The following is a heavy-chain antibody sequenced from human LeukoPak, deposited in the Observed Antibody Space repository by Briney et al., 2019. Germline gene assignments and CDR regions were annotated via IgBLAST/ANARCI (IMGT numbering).Heavy chain of an antibody. V-gene: IGHV3-74*01. CDR3: ARESYPFDF. D-gene: IGHD1-26*01. CDR2: IYSDGSTT. Sequence: GGSLRLSCAASGFTFSTYGMHWVRQAPGKGLVWVSRIYSDGSTTRYADSVKGRFTISRDNAKNTLYLQMNSLRAEDTAVYYCARESYPFDFWGQGTLVTVSS. J-gene: IGHJ4*02. CDR1: GFTFSTYG.